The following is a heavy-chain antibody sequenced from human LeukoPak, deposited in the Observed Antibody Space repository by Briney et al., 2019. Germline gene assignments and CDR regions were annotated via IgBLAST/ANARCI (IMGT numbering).Heavy chain of an antibody. V-gene: IGHV3-30-3*01. D-gene: IGHD6-19*01. CDR2: ISYDGSNK. CDR3: ARDGDSYSSGWYGEISKYFQH. Sequence: QPGGSLRLSCAASGFTFSNYWMHWVRQAPGKGLEWVAFISYDGSNKYYADSVKGRFTISRDNSKNTLYLQMNSLRAEDTAVYYCARDGDSYSSGWYGEISKYFQHWGQGTLVTVSS. J-gene: IGHJ1*01. CDR1: GFTFSNYW.